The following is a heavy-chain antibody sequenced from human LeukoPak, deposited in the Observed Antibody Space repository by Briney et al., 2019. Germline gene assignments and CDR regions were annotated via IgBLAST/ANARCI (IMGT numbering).Heavy chain of an antibody. CDR2: IYYSGST. V-gene: IGHV4-59*01. CDR1: GGSISSYY. J-gene: IGHJ4*02. Sequence: SETLSLTCTVSGGSISSYYWSWIRQPPGKGLEWIGYIYYSGSTNYNPSLKSRVTISVDTSKNQFSLKLSSVTAADTAVYYCARELWFGELSPIPYFDYWGQGTLVTVSS. D-gene: IGHD3-10*01. CDR3: ARELWFGELSPIPYFDY.